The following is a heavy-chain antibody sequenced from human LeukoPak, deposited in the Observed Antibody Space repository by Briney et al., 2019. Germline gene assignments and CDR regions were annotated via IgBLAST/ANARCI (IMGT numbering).Heavy chain of an antibody. D-gene: IGHD3-16*01. Sequence: GGSLRLSCTASGFNFSSFSMNWARQAPGKGLEWLSYISSTSSAIYYADSVKGRFTISRDNAKNSLYLQMDSLRAEDTAIYYCARVIGSYGDSAYWGQGTLVTVSS. J-gene: IGHJ4*02. CDR1: GFNFSSFS. CDR2: ISSTSSAI. V-gene: IGHV3-48*04. CDR3: ARVIGSYGDSAY.